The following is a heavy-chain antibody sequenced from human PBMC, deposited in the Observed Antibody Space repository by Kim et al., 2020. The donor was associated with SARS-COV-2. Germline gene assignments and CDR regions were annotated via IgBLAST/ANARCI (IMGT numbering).Heavy chain of an antibody. CDR2: IYYTGNA. CDR3: ARDVNWFDP. CDR1: GGSISSRSDY. V-gene: IGHV4-39*02. Sequence: SETLSLTCTVSGGSISSRSDYWAWIRQPPGKGVECIGTIYYTGNAYYNPSLKSRVTISVDTSKNQFSLNLKSVTAADTAVYYCARDVNWFDPWGQGILVTVSS. J-gene: IGHJ5*02.